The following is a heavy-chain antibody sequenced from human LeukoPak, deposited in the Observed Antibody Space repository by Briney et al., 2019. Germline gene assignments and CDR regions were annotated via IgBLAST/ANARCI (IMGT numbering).Heavy chain of an antibody. J-gene: IGHJ6*02. CDR2: INPNSGAT. Sequence: ASVKVSCKASGYTFTGYYMHWVRQAPGQGLERMGWINPNSGATNYAQKFQGRVTMTRDTSISTAYMELGRLRSDDTAVYYCARGELIVVVTADLIYYYGMDVWGQGTTATVSS. V-gene: IGHV1-2*02. CDR3: ARGELIVVVTADLIYYYGMDV. CDR1: GYTFTGYY. D-gene: IGHD2-21*02.